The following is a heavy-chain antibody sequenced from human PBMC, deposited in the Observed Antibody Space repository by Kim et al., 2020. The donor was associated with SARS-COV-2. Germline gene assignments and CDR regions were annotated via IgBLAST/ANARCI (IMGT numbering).Heavy chain of an antibody. CDR3: ASSVGEMATRDY. Sequence: SVKVSCKASGCTFSSYAISWVRQAPGQGLEWMGRIIPILGIANYAQKFQGRVTITADKSTSTAYMELSSLRSEDTAVYYCASSVGEMATRDYWGQGTLV. CDR2: IIPILGIA. V-gene: IGHV1-69*04. CDR1: GCTFSSYA. J-gene: IGHJ4*02. D-gene: IGHD3-16*01.